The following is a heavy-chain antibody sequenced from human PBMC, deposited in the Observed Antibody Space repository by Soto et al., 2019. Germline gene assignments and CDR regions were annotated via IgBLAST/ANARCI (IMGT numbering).Heavy chain of an antibody. J-gene: IGHJ4*02. V-gene: IGHV4-31*03. CDR1: GGSISSGGYY. CDR2: IYYSGST. D-gene: IGHD4-17*01. Sequence: TLSLTCTVSGGSISSGGYYWSWIRQHPGKGLEWIGYIYYSGSTYYNPSLKSRVTISVDTSKNQFSLKLSSVTAADTAVYYCARNYGDNTPFDYRGQVTLVTVSS. CDR3: ARNYGDNTPFDY.